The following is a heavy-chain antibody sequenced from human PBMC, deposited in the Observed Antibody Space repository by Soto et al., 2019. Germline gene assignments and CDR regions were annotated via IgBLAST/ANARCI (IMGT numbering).Heavy chain of an antibody. D-gene: IGHD4-17*01. Sequence: ASVKVSCKASGYTFTSYGISWVQQAPGQGLEWMGWISAYNGNTNYAQKLQGRVTMTTDTSTSTAYMELRSLRSDDTAVYYCARAPPDDYGALYYYYYMDVWGKGTTVTVSS. CDR2: ISAYNGNT. V-gene: IGHV1-18*01. CDR3: ARAPPDDYGALYYYYYMDV. J-gene: IGHJ6*03. CDR1: GYTFTSYG.